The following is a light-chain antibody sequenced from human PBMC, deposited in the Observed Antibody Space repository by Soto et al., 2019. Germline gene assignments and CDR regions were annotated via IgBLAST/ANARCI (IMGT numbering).Light chain of an antibody. J-gene: IGKJ1*01. Sequence: EIVMTQSPVTLSVSPGERTTLSCRASQSVSSNLAWYQQKPGQAPSLLIYGAFTRATGIPARFSGTGSGTEFTLTISSLQSEDFALYYCQQYNDWPLKFGQGTKVDIK. CDR1: QSVSSN. CDR3: QQYNDWPLK. CDR2: GAF. V-gene: IGKV3-15*01.